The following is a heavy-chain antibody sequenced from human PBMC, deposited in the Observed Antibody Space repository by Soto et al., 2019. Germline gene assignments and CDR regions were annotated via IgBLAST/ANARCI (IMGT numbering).Heavy chain of an antibody. J-gene: IGHJ3*02. D-gene: IGHD3-3*01. CDR2: ISGSGGSA. Sequence: EVQLLESGGGWVQPGGSLRLSCAASGFTFSSYDMSWVRQAPGKGLEWVSAISGSGGSAYYADSVKGRFTISRDNSKNTLYVQMNCLRSEDTAIYYCAKEDDLWTNGHFNIWGQGTLVTVSS. V-gene: IGHV3-23*01. CDR3: AKEDDLWTNGHFNI. CDR1: GFTFSSYD.